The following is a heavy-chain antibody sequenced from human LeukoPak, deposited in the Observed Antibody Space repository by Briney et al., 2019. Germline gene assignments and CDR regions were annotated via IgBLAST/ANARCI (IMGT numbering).Heavy chain of an antibody. CDR2: TSYDGSNK. D-gene: IGHD3-10*01. CDR3: ARDRALYGAGRYNYFDY. Sequence: PAGTLRLSCAASAFTFSSYGMDWLGQAPGKGLKWVAITSYDGSNKYYADSVKARFTIIKADSKNTLYLQMNSLRAEDTAVYYCARDRALYGAGRYNYFDYWGQGTLVTVSS. CDR1: AFTFSSYG. V-gene: IGHV3-30*03. J-gene: IGHJ4*02.